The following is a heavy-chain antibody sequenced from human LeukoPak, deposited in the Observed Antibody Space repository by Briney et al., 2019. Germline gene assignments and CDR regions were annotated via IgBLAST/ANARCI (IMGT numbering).Heavy chain of an antibody. CDR3: EVYGRVTPPFDY. Sequence: GGSLRLSCAASGFTFSTYAMSWVRQAPGKGLEWVSAISVSAGSTYYADSVKGRFTISRDNSKNTLYLQMNSLRAEDTAVYYCEVYGRVTPPFDYWGQGTLVTVSS. V-gene: IGHV3-23*01. CDR2: ISVSAGST. D-gene: IGHD2-21*02. CDR1: GFTFSTYA. J-gene: IGHJ4*02.